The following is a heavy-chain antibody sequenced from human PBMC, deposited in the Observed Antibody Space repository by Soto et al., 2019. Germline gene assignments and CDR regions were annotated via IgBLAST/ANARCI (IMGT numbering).Heavy chain of an antibody. Sequence: QVQLVESGGGVVQPGRSLRLSCAASGFTFRSYGMHWVRQAPGKGLEWLAVIWYDGTNEFYADSVKGRFTISRDNAKNTLYLQMNSLRVEDTAVYYCARDSDFLREGDDLDYWGQGTLVTVSS. CDR2: IWYDGTNE. J-gene: IGHJ4*02. CDR1: GFTFRSYG. V-gene: IGHV3-33*01. CDR3: ARDSDFLREGDDLDY. D-gene: IGHD3-3*01.